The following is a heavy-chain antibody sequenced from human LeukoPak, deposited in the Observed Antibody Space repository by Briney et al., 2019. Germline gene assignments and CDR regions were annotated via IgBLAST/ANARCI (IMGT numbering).Heavy chain of an antibody. CDR2: ISSSSSTL. V-gene: IGHV3-48*01. D-gene: IGHD2-8*01. CDR1: GFTFSSYS. CDR3: ARDAPTNGIWYSGFDY. Sequence: PGGSLRLSCAASGFTFSSYSMNWVRQAPGKGLEWVSYISSSSSTLYYTDSVKGRFTISRDNAKNSLYLQINSLRAEDTAVYYCARDAPTNGIWYSGFDYWGQGTLVTVSS. J-gene: IGHJ4*02.